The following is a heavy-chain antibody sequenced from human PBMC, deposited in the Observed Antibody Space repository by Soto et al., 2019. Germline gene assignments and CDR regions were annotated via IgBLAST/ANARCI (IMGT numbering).Heavy chain of an antibody. J-gene: IGHJ1*01. CDR1: GGTLRSHA. Sequence: QVQLVQSGAEVKKPGSSVRVSCKASGGTLRSHAINWVRQAPGQGLEWMGGIIPIFGSPNYAQKFQGXVTITXXXSSITAXXXLSSXRXXXXXXXYCAGTVEIPYXXXXXXXG. V-gene: IGHV1-69*01. CDR2: IIPIFGSP. D-gene: IGHD4-4*01. CDR3: AGTVEIPYXXXXXX.